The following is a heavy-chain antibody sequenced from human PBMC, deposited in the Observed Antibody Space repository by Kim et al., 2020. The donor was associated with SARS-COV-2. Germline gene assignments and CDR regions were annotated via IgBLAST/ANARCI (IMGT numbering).Heavy chain of an antibody. CDR2: IWGDGSNK. CDR3: AKSLRGTSGGMDD. D-gene: IGHD3-9*01. V-gene: IGHV3-33*03. CDR1: GFTFSSDC. J-gene: IGHJ6*02. Sequence: GGSLRLSCAASGFTFSSDCMHWVRQAPGKGLEWVAFIWGDGSNKYYADSVKGRFTISRDNSKNTRYLQMNSLRAEDTAVYYCAKSLRGTSGGMDDWGQGTTATVSS.